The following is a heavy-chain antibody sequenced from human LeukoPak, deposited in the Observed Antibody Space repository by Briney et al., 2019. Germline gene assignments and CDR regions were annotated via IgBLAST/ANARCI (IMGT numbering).Heavy chain of an antibody. D-gene: IGHD3-16*02. Sequence: GGSPRLSCAASGFTFTSYSMNWVRQAPGKGLEWVSCISSSSTYIYYADSVKGRFTISRDNAKNSLYLQMNSLTAEDTAVYYCARSWGELSFFDSWGQGTLVTVSS. CDR2: ISSSSTYI. CDR3: ARSWGELSFFDS. CDR1: GFTFTSYS. J-gene: IGHJ4*02. V-gene: IGHV3-21*01.